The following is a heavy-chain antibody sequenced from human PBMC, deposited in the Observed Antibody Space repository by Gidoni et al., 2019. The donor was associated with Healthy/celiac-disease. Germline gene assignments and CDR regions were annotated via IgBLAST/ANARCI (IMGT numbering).Heavy chain of an antibody. CDR1: GGSISSYY. J-gene: IGHJ6*02. CDR2: IYTSGST. CDR3: AKEKDYGDKYGMDV. V-gene: IGHV4-4*07. D-gene: IGHD4-17*01. Sequence: QAHLQESVPALAKPSETLPLTCPASGGSISSYYWSWIRPPAGKGLEWMGGIYTSGSTNYNPSHKSRVTMSVDTSKNKFSLKLSSETAADTAVYYCAKEKDYGDKYGMDVWGQGTTVTVSS.